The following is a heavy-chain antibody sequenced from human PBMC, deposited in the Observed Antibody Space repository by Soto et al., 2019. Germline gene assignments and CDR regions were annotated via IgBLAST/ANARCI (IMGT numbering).Heavy chain of an antibody. D-gene: IGHD2-2*01. J-gene: IGHJ4*02. CDR1: GFAFNNYG. CDR2: ISKSDYT. V-gene: IGHV3-21*01. Sequence: GGSLRLSCTVSGFAFNNYGINWVRQAPGKGLEWVSSISKSDYTYYSDSVKGRFAISRDNAKGSVSLQMNTLRVEDTAVYYCAREDSIIIPAVSDFWGQGTLVTVSS. CDR3: AREDSIIIPAVSDF.